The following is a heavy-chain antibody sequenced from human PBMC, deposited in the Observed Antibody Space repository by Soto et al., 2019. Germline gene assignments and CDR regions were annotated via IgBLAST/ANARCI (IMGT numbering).Heavy chain of an antibody. J-gene: IGHJ4*02. D-gene: IGHD4-4*01. CDR1: GYTFTSYY. V-gene: IGHV1-46*01. CDR2: INPSGGST. CDR3: ARYDYNGYYFDY. Sequence: ASVKVSCKASGYTFTSYYMHWVRQAPGQGLEWMGIINPSGGSTSYAQKFQGRVTMTRDTSATTVYMELSSLKSEDTAVYYCARYDYNGYYFDYWGQGTLVTVSS.